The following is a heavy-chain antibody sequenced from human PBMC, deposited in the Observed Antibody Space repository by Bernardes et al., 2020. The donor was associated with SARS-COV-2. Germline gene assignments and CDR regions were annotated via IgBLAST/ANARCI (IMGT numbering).Heavy chain of an antibody. CDR1: GFTFSSYW. V-gene: IGHV3-7*01. CDR2: IKPDGSEK. CDR3: TKGVTTAGS. J-gene: IGHJ4*02. D-gene: IGHD4-17*01. Sequence: GGSLRLSCAASGFTFSSYWMRWVRQAPGKGLEWVANIKPDGSEKYYVDSVKGRFTISRDNAKNSLDLQMNNLRAEDTAVYYCTKGVTTAGSWGQGTLVTVSS.